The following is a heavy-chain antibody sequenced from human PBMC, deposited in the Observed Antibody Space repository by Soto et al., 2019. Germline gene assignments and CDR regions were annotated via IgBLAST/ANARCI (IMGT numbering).Heavy chain of an antibody. J-gene: IGHJ6*02. Sequence: SETLSLTCTVSGGSISSTDYYWGWIRQPPGKGLEWIGYIYYTGYTYYNPSLESRLTMSVDTSKNQFSLRLSSVTAADTAMYYCARYAYGMDVWGQGTTVTVSS. CDR3: ARYAYGMDV. CDR2: IYYTGYT. D-gene: IGHD2-8*01. CDR1: GGSISSTDYY. V-gene: IGHV4-30-4*01.